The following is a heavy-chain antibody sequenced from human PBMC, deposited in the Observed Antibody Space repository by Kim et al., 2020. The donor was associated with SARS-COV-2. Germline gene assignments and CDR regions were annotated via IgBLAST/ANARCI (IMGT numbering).Heavy chain of an antibody. Sequence: GGSLRLSCAASGFTFSSYGMHWVPQAPGKGLEWVAVIWYDGSNKYYADSVKGRFTISRDNSKKTLYLPMNSLRAEDTAMYYCARDPPYCSGGSCYSRMPGNVWGQETTVTVSS. CDR1: GFTFSSYG. CDR3: ARDPPYCSGGSCYSRMPGNV. CDR2: IWYDGSNK. D-gene: IGHD2-15*01. J-gene: IGHJ6*02. V-gene: IGHV3-33*08.